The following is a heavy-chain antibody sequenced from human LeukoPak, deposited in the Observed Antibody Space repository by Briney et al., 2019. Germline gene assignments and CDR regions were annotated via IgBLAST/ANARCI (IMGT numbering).Heavy chain of an antibody. D-gene: IGHD3-3*01. CDR2: IYHSGST. V-gene: IGHV4-30-2*01. CDR1: GGSISSGGYY. J-gene: IGHJ4*02. Sequence: SQTLSLTCTVSGGSISSGGYYWSWIRQPPGKGLEWIGYIYHSGSTYYNPSLKSRVTISVDRSKNQFSLKLSSVTAADTAVYYCARHQGVVRMDYWGQGTLVTVSS. CDR3: ARHQGVVRMDY.